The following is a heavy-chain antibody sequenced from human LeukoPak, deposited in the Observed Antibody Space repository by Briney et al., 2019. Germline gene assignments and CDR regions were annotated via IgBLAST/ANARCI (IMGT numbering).Heavy chain of an antibody. CDR2: ITHSGST. J-gene: IGHJ4*02. Sequence: SETLSLTCAVYDGSLSGYYRSCIRQSPGKGLEWIGEITHSGSTNYNPSLKSRVTISVDTSKNQFSLRLSSVTAADTAVYYCAQGGGPTAPLDYWGQGTLVTVSS. D-gene: IGHD2-15*01. CDR3: AQGGGPTAPLDY. V-gene: IGHV4-34*01. CDR1: DGSLSGYY.